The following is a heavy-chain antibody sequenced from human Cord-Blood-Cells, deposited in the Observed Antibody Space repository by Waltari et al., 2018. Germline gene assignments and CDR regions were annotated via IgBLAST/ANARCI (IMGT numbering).Heavy chain of an antibody. Sequence: QVQLVESGGGVVQPGRSLRPSCAASGFTFSSYSMHWVRQAPGKGLEWVAVISYDGSNKYYADSVKGRFTISRDNSKNTLYLQMNSLRAEDTAVYYCARYGGYFDYWGQGTLVTVSS. CDR2: ISYDGSNK. V-gene: IGHV3-30*04. D-gene: IGHD3-16*01. CDR1: GFTFSSYS. J-gene: IGHJ4*02. CDR3: ARYGGYFDY.